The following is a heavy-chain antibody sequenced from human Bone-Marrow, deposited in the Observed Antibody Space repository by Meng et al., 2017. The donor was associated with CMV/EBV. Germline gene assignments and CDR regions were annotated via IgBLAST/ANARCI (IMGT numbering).Heavy chain of an antibody. V-gene: IGHV4-4*07. CDR3: AGSRPGGGASDY. CDR1: GASIKNYN. CDR2: IQVIGHT. D-gene: IGHD1-26*01. J-gene: IGHJ4*02. Sequence: VQTPEPGPGLVKHSETLSPTCIVSGASIKNYNWNWVRQPAGQGLEWIGLIQVIGHTVYNPSLKSRVTVSLDASKSQFSLTLNSVTAADTATYYCAGSRPGGGASDYWGQGILVTVSS.